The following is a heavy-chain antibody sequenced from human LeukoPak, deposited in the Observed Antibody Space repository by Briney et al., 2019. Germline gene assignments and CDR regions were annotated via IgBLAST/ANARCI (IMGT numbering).Heavy chain of an antibody. CDR1: GFMCTNCA. V-gene: IGHV3-30*18. D-gene: IGHD1-14*01. J-gene: IGHJ6*02. Sequence: GGSLRLSCAASGFMCTNCAFHWVRQAPGKGPEWVATVSYDGKYEFYSDSVKGRFSISRNDSDNTVYLQMNSLRPEDSAVFYCAKVRGPLYYYAIDAWGQGTKVTVSS. CDR2: VSYDGKYE. CDR3: AKVRGPLYYYAIDA.